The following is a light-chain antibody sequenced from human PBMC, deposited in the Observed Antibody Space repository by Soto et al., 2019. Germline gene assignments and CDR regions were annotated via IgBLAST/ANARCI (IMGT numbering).Light chain of an antibody. Sequence: ENVLKQSPATLSLSPGEGATLSCRASQSSSTCLAWYQQKPGQAPRLLIYDASKRATGIPARFSGSGSGTNFTLTISSLEPEDFAVYYCQQRRSWQVTFGQGTRLEI. CDR2: DAS. J-gene: IGKJ5*01. V-gene: IGKV3D-11*02. CDR1: QSSSTC. CDR3: QQRRSWQVT.